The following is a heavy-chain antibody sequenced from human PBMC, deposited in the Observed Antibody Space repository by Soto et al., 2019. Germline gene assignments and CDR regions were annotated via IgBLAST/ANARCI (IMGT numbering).Heavy chain of an antibody. J-gene: IGHJ4*02. CDR3: ARDKKLADGTHSTFDY. Sequence: QVQLQASGPGLVKPSQTLSLTCAISGDSVSSNSAAWNWFRHSPSIGLAWLGRTYYRSQWYYDYAVSVKRRITIHPTPTANLFSMQLNSVPPEATAVYYCARDKKLADGTHSTFDYWGQGTLVGVSS. CDR1: GDSVSSNSAA. D-gene: IGHD6-13*01. V-gene: IGHV6-1*01. CDR2: TYYRSQWYY.